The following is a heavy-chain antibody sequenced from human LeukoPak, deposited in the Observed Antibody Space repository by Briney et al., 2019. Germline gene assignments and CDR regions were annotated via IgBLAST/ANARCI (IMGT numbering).Heavy chain of an antibody. J-gene: IGHJ4*02. CDR3: ARGRGYYDSSGYFDY. D-gene: IGHD3-22*01. Sequence: ASVKVSCKASGYTFTSYGISWVRQAPGQGLEWMGWISAYNGNTNYAQKLQGRVTMTTDTSTSTAYMELSRLRSDDTAVYYCARGRGYYDSSGYFDYWGQGTLVTVSS. CDR1: GYTFTSYG. V-gene: IGHV1-18*01. CDR2: ISAYNGNT.